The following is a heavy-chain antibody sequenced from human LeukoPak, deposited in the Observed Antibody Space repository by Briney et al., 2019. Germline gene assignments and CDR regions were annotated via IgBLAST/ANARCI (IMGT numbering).Heavy chain of an antibody. J-gene: IGHJ4*02. CDR2: LYYSGNT. V-gene: IGHV4-61*01. D-gene: IGHD3-22*01. CDR1: GGSVSSGSYF. Sequence: SETLSLTCTVSGGSVSSGSYFWSWIRQPPGKGLEWIGFLYYSGNTKFNPSLESRVTISVDTSKNQFSLKLSSVTAADTADYYCVRRVAGSSYRDYWGQGTLVTVSS. CDR3: VRRVAGSSYRDY.